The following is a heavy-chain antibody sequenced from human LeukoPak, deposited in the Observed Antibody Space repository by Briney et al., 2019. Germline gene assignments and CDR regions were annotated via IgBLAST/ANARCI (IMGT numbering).Heavy chain of an antibody. D-gene: IGHD3/OR15-3a*01. J-gene: IGHJ4*02. CDR1: GFTFTDYS. CDR3: AKDQAWTFDY. V-gene: IGHV3-21*06. Sequence: GGSLRLSCVASGFTFTDYSMNWVRQAPGKGLEWISTISSSSGHIYYADSVRGRFTISRDNAENSLYLQMNSLRAEDTAVYHCAKDQAWTFDYWGQGTLVTVSS. CDR2: ISSSSGHI.